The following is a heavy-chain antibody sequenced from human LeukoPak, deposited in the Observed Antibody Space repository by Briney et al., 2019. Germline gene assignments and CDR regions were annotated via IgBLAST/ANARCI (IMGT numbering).Heavy chain of an antibody. CDR2: INHSGST. J-gene: IGHJ5*02. CDR3: ARRNQQWLFAPFDP. Sequence: SETLSLTCAVYGGSFSGYYWGWIRQSPGKGLEWIGEINHSGSTNYNPSLKSRVTISVDTSKNQFSLKLSSVTAADTAVYYCARRNQQWLFAPFDPWGQGTLVTVSS. V-gene: IGHV4-34*01. D-gene: IGHD6-19*01. CDR1: GGSFSGYY.